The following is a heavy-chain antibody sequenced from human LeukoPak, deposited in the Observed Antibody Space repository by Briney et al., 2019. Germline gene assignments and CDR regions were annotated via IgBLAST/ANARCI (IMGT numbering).Heavy chain of an antibody. CDR1: GFTFSSYA. V-gene: IGHV3-30-3*01. Sequence: GRSLRLSCAASGFTFSSYAMHWVRRAPGKGLEWVAVISYDGSNKYYADSVKGRFTISRDNSKNTLYLQMNSLRAEDTAVYYCARKRGYGDYLGAFDIWGQGTMVTVSS. D-gene: IGHD4-17*01. J-gene: IGHJ3*02. CDR2: ISYDGSNK. CDR3: ARKRGYGDYLGAFDI.